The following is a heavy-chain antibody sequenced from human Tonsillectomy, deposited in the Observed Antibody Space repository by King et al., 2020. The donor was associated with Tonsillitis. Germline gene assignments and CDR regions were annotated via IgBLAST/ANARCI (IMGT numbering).Heavy chain of an antibody. Sequence: VQLVESGAEVKKPGASVKVSCKASGYTFTGYYMHWVRQAPGQGLEWMGWINPNSGGTNYAQKFQGRVTMTRDTSISTANMELSRLRSDDTAVYYCARFFHDRSGYPMEAFDIWGQGTMVTVSS. CDR1: GYTFTGYY. CDR3: ARFFHDRSGYPMEAFDI. J-gene: IGHJ3*02. CDR2: INPNSGGT. D-gene: IGHD3-22*01. V-gene: IGHV1-2*02.